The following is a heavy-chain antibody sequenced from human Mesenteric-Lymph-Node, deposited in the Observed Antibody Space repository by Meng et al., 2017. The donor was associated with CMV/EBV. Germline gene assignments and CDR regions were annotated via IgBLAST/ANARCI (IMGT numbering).Heavy chain of an antibody. V-gene: IGHV4-34*01. CDR3: ARGYHQPGRFNY. CDR1: GGSFSGYY. D-gene: IGHD2-2*01. J-gene: IGHJ4*02. Sequence: SETLSLTCAVYGGSFSGYYWTWIRQSPGKGLEWIGEINHSGRTTHNPSLKSRVTISIDTSKNQFSLKLTSVTAADTALYFCARGYHQPGRFNYWGQGNLVTVSS. CDR2: INHSGRT.